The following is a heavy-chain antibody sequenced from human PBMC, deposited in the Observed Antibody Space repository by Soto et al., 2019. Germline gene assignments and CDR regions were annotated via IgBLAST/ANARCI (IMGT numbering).Heavy chain of an antibody. D-gene: IGHD3-22*01. CDR1: GFTVSSNY. Sequence: GGSLRLSCAASGFTVSSNYMSWVRQAPGKGLEWVSVIYSGGSTYYADSVKGRFTISRHNSKNTLYLQMNSLRAEDTAVYYCARNYESGYRQWQQSWEKYYYYYYYMDVWGKGTTVTVSS. CDR3: ARNYESGYRQWQQSWEKYYYYYYYMDV. V-gene: IGHV3-53*04. CDR2: IYSGGST. J-gene: IGHJ6*03.